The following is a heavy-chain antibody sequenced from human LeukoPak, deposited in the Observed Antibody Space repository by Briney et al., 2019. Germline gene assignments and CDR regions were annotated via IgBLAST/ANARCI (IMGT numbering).Heavy chain of an antibody. CDR2: VSYDGSFK. J-gene: IGHJ4*02. D-gene: IGHD2-2*01. CDR1: GFTFSSYA. V-gene: IGHV3-30*03. CDR3: ARVVGKGVVPAEY. Sequence: GGSLRLSCAGSGFTFSSYAMHWVRRPPAKGWEGWALVSYDGSFKHYADSVKGRFTISRDNSENTLSLQMDSLRSDDTAVYYCARVVGKGVVPAEYWGQGALVTVSS.